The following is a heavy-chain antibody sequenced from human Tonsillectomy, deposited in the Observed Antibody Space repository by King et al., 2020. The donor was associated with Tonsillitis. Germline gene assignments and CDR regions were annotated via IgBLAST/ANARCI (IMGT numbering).Heavy chain of an antibody. D-gene: IGHD5-18*01. CDR1: GFTFDDYA. CDR3: AKVGARGYSYGLLDY. CDR2: ISWDGGST. Sequence: VQLVESGGVVVQPGGSLRLSCAASGFTFDDYAMHWVRQAPGKGLEWVYLISWDGGSTYYADSVKGRFTISRDNSKNSLYLQMNSLRAEDTALYYCAKVGARGYSYGLLDYWGQGTLVTVSS. V-gene: IGHV3-43D*03. J-gene: IGHJ4*02.